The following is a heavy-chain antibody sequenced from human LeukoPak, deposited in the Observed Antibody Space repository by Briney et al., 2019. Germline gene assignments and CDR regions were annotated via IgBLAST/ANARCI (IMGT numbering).Heavy chain of an antibody. Sequence: TGGSLRLSCAASGFTFSSYGTHWVRQAPGKGLEWVAVISYDGSNKYYADSVKGRFTISRDNSKNTLYLQMNSLRAEDTAVYYCARKTLYYYDSSGYPRPGFDIWGQGTMVTVSS. CDR2: ISYDGSNK. D-gene: IGHD3-22*01. V-gene: IGHV3-30*03. J-gene: IGHJ3*02. CDR3: ARKTLYYYDSSGYPRPGFDI. CDR1: GFTFSSYG.